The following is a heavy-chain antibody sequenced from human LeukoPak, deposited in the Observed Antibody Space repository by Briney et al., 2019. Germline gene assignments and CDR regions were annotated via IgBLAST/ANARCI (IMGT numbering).Heavy chain of an antibody. CDR2: IIPIFGTA. Sequence: SVQVSCKASGGTFSSYASSWVRQAPGQGREWMGGIIPIFGTANYAQKFQGRVTITADESTSTAYMELSSLRSEDPAVYYCAKDRESSGEGTWFDPWGQGTLVTVSS. CDR1: GGTFSSYA. D-gene: IGHD6-19*01. V-gene: IGHV1-69*01. CDR3: AKDRESSGEGTWFDP. J-gene: IGHJ5*02.